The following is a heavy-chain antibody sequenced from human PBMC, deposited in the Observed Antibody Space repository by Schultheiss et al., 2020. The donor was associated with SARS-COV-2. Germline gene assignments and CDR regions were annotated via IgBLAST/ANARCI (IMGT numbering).Heavy chain of an antibody. CDR3: AKDSGSGSYFGYYFDY. CDR1: GFTVSSNY. V-gene: IGHV3-53*05. Sequence: GGSLRLSCAASGFTVSSNYMSWVRQAPGKGLEWVSVIYSGGSTYYADSVKGRFTISRDNSKNSLYLQMNSLRTEDTALYYCAKDSGSGSYFGYYFDYWGQGTLVTVSS. CDR2: IYSGGST. D-gene: IGHD3-10*01. J-gene: IGHJ4*02.